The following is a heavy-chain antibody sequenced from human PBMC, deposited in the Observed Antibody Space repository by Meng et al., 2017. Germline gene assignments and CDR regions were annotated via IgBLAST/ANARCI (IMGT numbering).Heavy chain of an antibody. Sequence: QVQLLQSGGEVKKPGSSVRVSCKASGGTFSSYAISWVRQAPGQGLEWMGGIIPIFGTANYAQKFQGRVTITADESTSTAYMELSSLRSEDTAVYYCARIWNSLKDYDYWGQGTLVTVSS. CDR2: IIPIFGTA. V-gene: IGHV1-69*01. CDR1: GGTFSSYA. D-gene: IGHD1-7*01. CDR3: ARIWNSLKDYDY. J-gene: IGHJ4*02.